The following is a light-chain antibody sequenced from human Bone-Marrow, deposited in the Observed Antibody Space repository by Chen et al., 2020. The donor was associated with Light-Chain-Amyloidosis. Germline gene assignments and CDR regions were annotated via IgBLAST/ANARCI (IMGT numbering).Light chain of an antibody. CDR1: QTISSNY. CDR3: QQYGTSPLA. CDR2: GSS. Sequence: EIVLTQSPGTLSLSPGEGANLSCRASQTISSNYLTWYQQKFGQAPRLLIYGSSSRATGIPDRFTGSGSGTDFTLTINRLEPEDFAMYYCQQYGTSPLAFSGGTKVESK. V-gene: IGKV3-20*01. J-gene: IGKJ4*01.